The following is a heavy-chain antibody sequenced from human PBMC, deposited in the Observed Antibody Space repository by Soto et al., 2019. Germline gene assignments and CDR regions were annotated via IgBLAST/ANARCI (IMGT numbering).Heavy chain of an antibody. V-gene: IGHV3-21*01. J-gene: IGHJ6*02. D-gene: IGHD3-3*01. CDR2: ISSSSSYI. CDR1: GFTFSSYS. CDR3: ATGITIFGVGSDYYGMDV. Sequence: GGSLRLSCAASGFTFSSYSMNWVRQAPGKGLEWVSSISSSSSYIYYADSVKGRFTISKDNAKNSLYLQMNSLRAEDTAVYYCATGITIFGVGSDYYGMDVWGQGTTVTVSS.